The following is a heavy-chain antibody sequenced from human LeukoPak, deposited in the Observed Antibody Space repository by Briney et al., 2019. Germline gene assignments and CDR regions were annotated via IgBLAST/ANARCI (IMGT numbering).Heavy chain of an antibody. CDR3: ARGLVEMATRYFDL. CDR1: GGSMSSGDYS. J-gene: IGHJ2*01. D-gene: IGHD5-24*01. CDR2: IFPSGST. V-gene: IGHV4-30-2*01. Sequence: PSETLSLTCAVSGGSMSSGDYSWSWIRQPPGKGLEWIGYIFPSGSTYYNPSLKSRVDISTDRSQNQLSLRLTSVTAADTAVYYCARGLVEMATRYFDLWGRGTLVTVSS.